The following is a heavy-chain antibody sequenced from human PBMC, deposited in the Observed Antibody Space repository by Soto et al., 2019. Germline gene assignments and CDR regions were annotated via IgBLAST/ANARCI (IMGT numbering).Heavy chain of an antibody. J-gene: IGHJ4*02. CDR3: SKHFLGTAPARVNL. V-gene: IGHV4-39*01. CDR2: LHYTGTT. Sequence: PSETLSLTCTVSGGSINSTSYYWGWIRQTPGKGLEWIASLHYTGTTYYNPSLRSRGTISVDTSKNQFSLRLNSVTAADTATFFCSKHFLGTAPARVNLWGKGTPVPVSS. D-gene: IGHD3-3*01. CDR1: GGSINSTSYY.